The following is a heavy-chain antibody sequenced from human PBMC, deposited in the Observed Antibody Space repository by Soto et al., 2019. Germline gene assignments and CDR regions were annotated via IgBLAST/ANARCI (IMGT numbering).Heavy chain of an antibody. Sequence: SETLSLTCTVSGGSIRSGGYYWSWVRQNPRKGLEWIGNIYYSGNAYYNPSLKSRLTISVDTSKNQFSLNLSSVTAADTAVYYCARDRLMATAGTARHYFGLDVWGQGTTVTVSS. CDR1: GGSIRSGGYY. D-gene: IGHD5-18*01. CDR2: IYYSGNA. CDR3: ARDRLMATAGTARHYFGLDV. V-gene: IGHV4-31*03. J-gene: IGHJ6*02.